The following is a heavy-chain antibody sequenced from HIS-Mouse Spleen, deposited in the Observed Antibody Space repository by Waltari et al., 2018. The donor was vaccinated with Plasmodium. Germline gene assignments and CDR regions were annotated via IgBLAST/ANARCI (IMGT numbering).Heavy chain of an antibody. CDR3: ARLRYSYGYFDY. CDR1: GGSLRSSY. CDR2: IYYSGST. D-gene: IGHD5-18*01. V-gene: IGHV4-59*08. Sequence: QVQLQESGPGLVKPSETLSLTSTVSGGSLRSSYCCWIRQPPGKGLEWIGYIYYSGSTNYNPSLKSRVTISVDTSKNQFSLKLSSVTAADTAVYYCARLRYSYGYFDYWGQGTLVTVSS. J-gene: IGHJ4*02.